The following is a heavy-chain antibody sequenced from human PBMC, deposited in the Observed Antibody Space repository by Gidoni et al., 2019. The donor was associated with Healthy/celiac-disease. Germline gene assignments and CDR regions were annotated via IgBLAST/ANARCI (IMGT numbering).Heavy chain of an antibody. Sequence: QVQLVPSGAEVKKPGASVKVSCKASGYTFTSYAMHWVRQAPGQRLEWMGWINAGNGNTKYSQKFQGRVTITRDTSASTAYMELSSLRSEDTAVYYCAGVGMGQQLVRWFDYWGQGTLVTVSS. CDR3: AGVGMGQQLVRWFDY. V-gene: IGHV1-3*01. J-gene: IGHJ4*02. CDR1: GYTFTSYA. CDR2: INAGNGNT. D-gene: IGHD6-13*01.